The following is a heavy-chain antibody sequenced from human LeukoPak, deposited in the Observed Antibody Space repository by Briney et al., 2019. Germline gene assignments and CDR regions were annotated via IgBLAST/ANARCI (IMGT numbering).Heavy chain of an antibody. CDR1: GGPISSYY. V-gene: IGHV4-59*01. CDR2: IYYSGST. Sequence: SETLSLTCTVSGGPISSYYWSWIRQPPGKGLEWIGYIYYSGSTNYNPSLKSRVTISVDTSKNQFSLKLSSVTAADTAVYYCAREYSSSSYDYWGQGTLVTVS. D-gene: IGHD6-6*01. CDR3: AREYSSSSYDY. J-gene: IGHJ4*02.